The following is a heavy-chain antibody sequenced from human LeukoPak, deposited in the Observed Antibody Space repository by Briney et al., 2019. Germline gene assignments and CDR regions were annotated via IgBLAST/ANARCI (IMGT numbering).Heavy chain of an antibody. CDR2: IYTSGST. CDR1: GGSISSYY. J-gene: IGHJ4*02. V-gene: IGHV4-4*07. CDR3: ARDRLSYDSSGYYYYVDY. D-gene: IGHD3-22*01. Sequence: SETLSLTCTVSGGSISSYYWSWLRQPAGKGLEWIGRIYTSGSTNYSPSLKSRVTMSVDTSKNQFSLKMSSVTAADTAVYYCARDRLSYDSSGYYYYVDYWGQGTLVTVSS.